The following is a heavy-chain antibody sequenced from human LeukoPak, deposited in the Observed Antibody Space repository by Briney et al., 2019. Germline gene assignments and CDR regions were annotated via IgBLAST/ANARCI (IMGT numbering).Heavy chain of an antibody. V-gene: IGHV4-39*07. CDR2: IYYSGST. CDR1: GGSISSSSYY. J-gene: IGHJ3*02. CDR3: ARGSPTIWYSSGWYSQVDAFDI. Sequence: SETLSLTCTVSGGSISSSSYYWGWIRQPPGKGLEWIGSIYYSGSTNYNPSLKSRVTISVDTSKNQFSLKLSSVTAADTAVYYCARGSPTIWYSSGWYSQVDAFDIWGQGTMVTVSS. D-gene: IGHD6-19*01.